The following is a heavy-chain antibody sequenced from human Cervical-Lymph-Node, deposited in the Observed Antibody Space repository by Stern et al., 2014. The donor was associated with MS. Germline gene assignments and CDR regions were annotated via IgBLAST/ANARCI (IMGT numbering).Heavy chain of an antibody. CDR3: ARGSGDNWFGP. V-gene: IGHV1-69*01. D-gene: IGHD3-10*01. Sequence: VQLVESGAEVKKPGSSVKVSCKSSGGISWVRQAPGPGLEWMGGVIPFVGTSNYAQKFQGRVTITADPSTNTTYLHLSRLTSADTAVYYCARGSGDNWFGPWGQGTLVTVSS. CDR2: VIPFVGTS. CDR1: GG. J-gene: IGHJ5*02.